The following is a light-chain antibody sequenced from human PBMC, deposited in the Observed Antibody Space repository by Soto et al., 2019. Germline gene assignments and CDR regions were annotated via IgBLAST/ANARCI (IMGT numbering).Light chain of an antibody. CDR3: MQATHWPYT. Sequence: DVVMTQSPVSLTVTLGQPASISRKSDQSLVHSDGSTYLHWFQQRPGQSPRRLIYKISNRDSGVPDRFSGSGSGTDFTLKISRVEAEDIGLYFCMQATHWPYTFGRGTKVDSK. V-gene: IGKV2-30*02. J-gene: IGKJ2*01. CDR1: QSLVHSDGSTY. CDR2: KIS.